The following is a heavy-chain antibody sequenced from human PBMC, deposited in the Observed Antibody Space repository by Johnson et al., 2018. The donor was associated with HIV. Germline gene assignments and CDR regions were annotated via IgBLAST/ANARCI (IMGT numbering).Heavy chain of an antibody. CDR3: ARAPYNWNAGLFGAFDM. D-gene: IGHD1-20*01. CDR1: GFTFSDYY. CDR2: IRGSGFDT. J-gene: IGHJ3*02. V-gene: IGHV3-11*04. Sequence: QLVVSGGGSVKPGGSLRLPCAASGFTFSDYYMSWIRQAPGNGLERVSYIRGSGFDTFYAVSLKGRFTISRDNAKKSLYLQMSSLKAEDTAVYYCARAPYNWNAGLFGAFDMWGRGTKVTVAS.